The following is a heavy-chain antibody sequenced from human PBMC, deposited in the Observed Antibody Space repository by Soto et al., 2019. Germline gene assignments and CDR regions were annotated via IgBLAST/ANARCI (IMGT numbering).Heavy chain of an antibody. V-gene: IGHV3-23*01. CDR2: ISGSGGST. D-gene: IGHD3-10*01. CDR1: GFTFSSYA. CDR3: AKDSASIWFGEFTYYYYMDV. J-gene: IGHJ6*03. Sequence: SLRLSCAASGFTFSSYAMSWVRQAPGKGLEWVSAISGSGGSTYYADSVKGRFTISRDNSKNTLYLQMNSLRAEDTAVYYCAKDSASIWFGEFTYYYYMDVWGKGTTVTVSS.